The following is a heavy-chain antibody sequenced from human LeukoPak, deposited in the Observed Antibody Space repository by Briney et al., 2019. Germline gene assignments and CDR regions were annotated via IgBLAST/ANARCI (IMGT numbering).Heavy chain of an antibody. CDR3: AKDLEVYASVILFDY. Sequence: PGGSLRLSCAASGFTFSSYGMHWVRQAPGKGLEWVAVISYDGSNKYYADSVKGRFTISRDNSKNTLYLQMNSLRAEDTAVYYCAKDLEVYASVILFDYWGQGTLVTVSS. CDR1: GFTFSSYG. V-gene: IGHV3-30*18. CDR2: ISYDGSNK. D-gene: IGHD2-8*01. J-gene: IGHJ4*02.